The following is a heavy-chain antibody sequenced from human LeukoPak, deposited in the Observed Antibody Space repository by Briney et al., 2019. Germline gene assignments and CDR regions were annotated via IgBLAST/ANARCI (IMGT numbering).Heavy chain of an antibody. V-gene: IGHV3-7*01. CDR1: GFTFSSYW. D-gene: IGHD3-22*01. Sequence: PGGSLRLSCAASGFTFSSYWMSWVRRAPGKGLEWVANIKQDGSEKYYVDSVKGRFTISRDNAKNSLYLQMNSLRAEDTAVYYCARDRYYDSSGPTLYYFDYWGQGTLVTVSS. CDR3: ARDRYYDSSGPTLYYFDY. J-gene: IGHJ4*02. CDR2: IKQDGSEK.